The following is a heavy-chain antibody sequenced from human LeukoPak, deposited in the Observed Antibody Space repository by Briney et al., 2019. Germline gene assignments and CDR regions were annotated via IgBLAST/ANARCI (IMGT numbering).Heavy chain of an antibody. CDR2: ISSSSSYI. CDR1: GFTFSSYS. J-gene: IGHJ4*02. D-gene: IGHD5-24*01. Sequence: GGSLRLSCAASGFTFSSYSMNWVRQAPGKGLEWASSISSSSSYIYYADSVKGRFTISRDNAKNSLYLQMNSLRAEDTAVYYCARRRDGYNSDDYWGQGTLVTVSS. CDR3: ARRRDGYNSDDY. V-gene: IGHV3-21*01.